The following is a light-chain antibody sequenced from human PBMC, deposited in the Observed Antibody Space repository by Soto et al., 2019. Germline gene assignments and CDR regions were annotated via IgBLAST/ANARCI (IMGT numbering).Light chain of an antibody. CDR1: SGDVGGYYY. CDR2: EVS. J-gene: IGLJ1*01. V-gene: IGLV2-14*01. Sequence: QSVLTQPASVSGSPGQSITISCTGTSGDVGGYYYVSWYQQLPGKAPKLMISEVSNRPSGVSNRFSGSKSGNTASLTIYGLKAEDEDDYYCSSYTAGGTIFGTGTKVTV. CDR3: SSYTAGGTI.